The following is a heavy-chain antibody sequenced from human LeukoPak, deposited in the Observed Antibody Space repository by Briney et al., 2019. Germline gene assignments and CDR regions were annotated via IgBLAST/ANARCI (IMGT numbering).Heavy chain of an antibody. Sequence: ASVKVSCKASGYTFTSYGISWVRQAPGQGLEWMGWISAYNGNTNYAQKLQGRVTITKDNSTSTAYMELKSLRSDDTAVYYCARDTMVRGVTWGEGTLVTVSS. V-gene: IGHV1-18*01. CDR3: ARDTMVRGVT. CDR2: ISAYNGNT. CDR1: GYTFTSYG. D-gene: IGHD3-10*01. J-gene: IGHJ5*02.